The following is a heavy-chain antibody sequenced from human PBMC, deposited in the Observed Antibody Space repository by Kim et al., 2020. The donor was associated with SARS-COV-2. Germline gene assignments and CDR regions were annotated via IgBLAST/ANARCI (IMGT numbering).Heavy chain of an antibody. Sequence: GGSLRLSCAASGFIFNNFAMTWVRQAPGKGLEWLTSTYDGSTYYAYSVKGRFTVSRDNLKNTVYLQMNSLRVEDTAVYYCARRGVPNPFDYWGQGTLVTVSS. D-gene: IGHD2-8*01. CDR3: ARRGVPNPFDY. CDR1: GFIFNNFA. J-gene: IGHJ4*02. CDR2: TSTYDGST. V-gene: IGHV3-23*01.